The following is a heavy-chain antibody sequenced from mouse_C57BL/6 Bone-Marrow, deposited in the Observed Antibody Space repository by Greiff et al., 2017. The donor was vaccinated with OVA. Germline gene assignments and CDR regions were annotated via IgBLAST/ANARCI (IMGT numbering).Heavy chain of an antibody. V-gene: IGHV1-43*01. CDR2: INPSTGGT. J-gene: IGHJ1*03. CDR3: ARDVYYYGSSYRGYFDV. Sequence: VQLQRSGPELVKPGASVKISCKASGYSFTGYYMHWVKQSSEKSLEWIGEINPSTGGTSYNQKFKGKATLTVDKSSSTAYMQLKSLTSEDSAVFYCARDVYYYGSSYRGYFDVWGTGTTVTVSS. D-gene: IGHD1-1*01. CDR1: GYSFTGYY.